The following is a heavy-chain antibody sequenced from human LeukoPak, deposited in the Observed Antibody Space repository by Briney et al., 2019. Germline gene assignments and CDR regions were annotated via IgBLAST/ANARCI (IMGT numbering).Heavy chain of an antibody. D-gene: IGHD3-10*01. CDR1: GYTFTSYG. V-gene: IGHV1-18*01. CDR2: ISAYNGNT. Sequence: GASVKVSCKASGYTFTSYGISWVRQAPGQGLEWMGWISAYNGNTNYAQKLQGRVAITRDTSASTAYMELSSLRSEDTAVYYCARAIRGVSGSYDYWGQGTLVTVSS. CDR3: ARAIRGVSGSYDY. J-gene: IGHJ4*02.